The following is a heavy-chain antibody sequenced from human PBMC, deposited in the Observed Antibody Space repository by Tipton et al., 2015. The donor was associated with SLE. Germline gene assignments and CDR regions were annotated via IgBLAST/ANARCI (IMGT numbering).Heavy chain of an antibody. D-gene: IGHD2-2*01. CDR2: IYYSGNT. V-gene: IGHV4-39*07. Sequence: LRLSCTVSGGSISSSSYYWGWIRQPPGKGLEWIGSIYYSGNTYYNPSLKSRVTISVDTSKNQFSLKLSSVTAADMAVYYCARRLVAAANDWYFGLWGRGTLVTVSS. CDR3: ARRLVAAANDWYFGL. CDR1: GGSISSSSYY. J-gene: IGHJ2*01.